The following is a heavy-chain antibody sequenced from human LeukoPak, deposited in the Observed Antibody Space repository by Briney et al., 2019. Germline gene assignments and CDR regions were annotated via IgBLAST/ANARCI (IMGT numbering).Heavy chain of an antibody. CDR2: IYPGDSDT. CDR1: GYSFTSYW. D-gene: IGHD5-12*01. Sequence: GESLKISCKGSGYSFTSYWIGWVRQMPGKGLEWMGIIYPGDSDTRYSPSFQGQVTISADKPISTAYLQWSSLKASDTAMYYCARERGATGYDSGLDFDYWGQGTLVTVSS. J-gene: IGHJ4*02. V-gene: IGHV5-51*01. CDR3: ARERGATGYDSGLDFDY.